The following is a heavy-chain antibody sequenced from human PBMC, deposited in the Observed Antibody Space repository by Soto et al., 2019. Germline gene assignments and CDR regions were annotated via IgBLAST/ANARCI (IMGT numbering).Heavy chain of an antibody. CDR2: ISGSGGST. CDR3: AKDQGYGDYPTFGY. D-gene: IGHD4-17*01. V-gene: IGHV3-23*01. CDR1: GFTFSSYA. Sequence: GGSLRLSCAASGFTFSSYAMSWVRQAPGKGLEWVSAISGSGGSTYYADSVKGRFTISRDNSKNTLYLQMNSLRAEDTAVYCCAKDQGYGDYPTFGYWGQGTLVTVS. J-gene: IGHJ4*02.